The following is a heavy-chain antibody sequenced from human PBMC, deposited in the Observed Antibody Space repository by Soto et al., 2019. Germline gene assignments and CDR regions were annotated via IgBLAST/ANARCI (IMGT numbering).Heavy chain of an antibody. CDR3: ATSTYDDFWSGSY. V-gene: IGHV1-69*01. CDR1: GGTYRNYA. D-gene: IGHD3-3*01. Sequence: QVHLVQSGAEVKKPGSSVRVSCKASGGTYRNYAVNWVRQAPGQGLEWMGGIIPISGTTNYAQKFQGRVTITADESTSTAYMELRRLRSEDTAVYFCATSTYDDFWSGSYWGQGTLVTVSS. CDR2: IIPISGTT. J-gene: IGHJ4*02.